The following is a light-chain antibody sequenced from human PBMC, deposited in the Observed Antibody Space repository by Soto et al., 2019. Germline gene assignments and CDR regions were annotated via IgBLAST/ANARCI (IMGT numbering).Light chain of an antibody. CDR3: AAWDDSLNGYV. CDR2: EVN. V-gene: IGLV2-18*01. J-gene: IGLJ1*01. Sequence: QSALTQPPSVSGSPGQSVAVSCTGTSSDFGSYNRVSWYQQPPGTAPKLIIYEVNNRPSGVPDRFSGSKSGTSASLAISGLQSEDEADYYCAAWDDSLNGYVFGTGTKVTVL. CDR1: SSDFGSYNR.